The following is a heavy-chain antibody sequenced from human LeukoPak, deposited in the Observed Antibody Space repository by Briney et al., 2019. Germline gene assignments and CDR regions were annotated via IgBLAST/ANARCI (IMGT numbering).Heavy chain of an antibody. J-gene: IGHJ4*02. D-gene: IGHD6-19*01. Sequence: GGSLRLSCGASGFTFSTYWMNWVRQAPGKGLEWVANIKQDGTEKYYVDSVKGRFTISRDNTKNSLYLQMNSLRAEDTAVYFCARDVSSGWASFDYWGQGTLVTVSS. V-gene: IGHV3-7*05. CDR1: GFTFSTYW. CDR3: ARDVSSGWASFDY. CDR2: IKQDGTEK.